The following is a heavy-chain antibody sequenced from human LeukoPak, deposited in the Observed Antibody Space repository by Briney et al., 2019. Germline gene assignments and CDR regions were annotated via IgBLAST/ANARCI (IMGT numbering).Heavy chain of an antibody. CDR2: IYHSGST. V-gene: IGHV4-38-2*02. CDR3: ARDVPVAGRGYWFDP. J-gene: IGHJ5*02. D-gene: IGHD6-19*01. CDR1: GYSISSDYY. Sequence: SSETLSLTCTVSGYSISSDYYWGWIRQPPGKGLEWIGSIYHSGSTSYSPSLKSRVTMSVDTSKNQFSLKMNSVTAADTAVYYCARDVPVAGRGYWFDPWGQGTLVTVPS.